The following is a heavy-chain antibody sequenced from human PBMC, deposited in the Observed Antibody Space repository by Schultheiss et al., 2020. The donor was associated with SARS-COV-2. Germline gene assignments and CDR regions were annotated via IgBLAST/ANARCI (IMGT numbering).Heavy chain of an antibody. J-gene: IGHJ6*02. CDR3: ARDQGLPHYGMDV. CDR1: GFTFSSYA. Sequence: GGSLRLSCAASGFTFSSYAMSWVRQAPGKGLEWVSVIYSGGSTYYADSVKGRFTISRDNAKNSLYLQMNSLRDEDTAVYYCARDQGLPHYGMDVWGQGTTVTVSS. V-gene: IGHV3-66*01. CDR2: IYSGGST.